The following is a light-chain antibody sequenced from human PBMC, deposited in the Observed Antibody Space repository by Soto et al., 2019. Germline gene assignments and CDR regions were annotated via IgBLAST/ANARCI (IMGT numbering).Light chain of an antibody. J-gene: IGKJ2*01. CDR1: QSVSSN. V-gene: IGKV3-15*01. CDR3: QQYKHWPRT. CDR2: CAS. Sequence: EIVMTQSPATLSVSPGERATLSCSASQSVSSNLAWYQQNPGQAPRLLIYCASTRATGIPARFSGSGSGTEFTLTIRSLQSEDFAVYYCQQYKHWPRTFGQVTKLEIK.